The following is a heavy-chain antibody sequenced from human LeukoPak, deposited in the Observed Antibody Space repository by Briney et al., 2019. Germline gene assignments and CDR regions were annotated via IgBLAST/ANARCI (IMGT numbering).Heavy chain of an antibody. Sequence: GGSLRLSCAASGFTFSDHYMSWIRQAPGKGLEWVALISYDGINKYYADSVKGRSTISRDNPKKTLYLQMNSLTLEDTAVYYCAKLPYCGGDCYAGASDIWGQGTMVTVSS. CDR2: ISYDGINK. J-gene: IGHJ3*02. CDR1: GFTFSDHY. CDR3: AKLPYCGGDCYAGASDI. D-gene: IGHD2-21*02. V-gene: IGHV3-30*18.